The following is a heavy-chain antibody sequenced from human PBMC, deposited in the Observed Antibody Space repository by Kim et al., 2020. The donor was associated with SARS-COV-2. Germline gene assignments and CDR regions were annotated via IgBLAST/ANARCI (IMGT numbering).Heavy chain of an antibody. J-gene: IGHJ4*02. V-gene: IGHV4-34*01. D-gene: IGHD2-2*01. CDR2: INHSGST. Sequence: SETLSLTCAVYGGSFSGYYWSWIRQPPGKGLEWIGEINHSGSTNYNPSLKSRVTISVDTSKNQFSLKLSSVTAADTAVYYCARGAHCSSTSCRRIAAAAPHIDYWGQGTLVTVSS. CDR3: ARGAHCSSTSCRRIAAAAPHIDY. CDR1: GGSFSGYY.